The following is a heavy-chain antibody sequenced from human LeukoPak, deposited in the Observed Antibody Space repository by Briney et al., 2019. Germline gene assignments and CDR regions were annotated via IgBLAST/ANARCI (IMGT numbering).Heavy chain of an antibody. CDR2: ISAYNGNT. Sequence: ASVKVSCKASDYRFTTYGISWVRQAPGQGLEWMGWISAYNGNTNYAQKLQGRVTMTTDTSTSTAYMELRSLRSDDTAVYYCARVIVGAVGDYWGQGTLVTVSS. J-gene: IGHJ4*02. CDR3: ARVIVGAVGDY. V-gene: IGHV1-18*01. D-gene: IGHD1-26*01. CDR1: DYRFTTYG.